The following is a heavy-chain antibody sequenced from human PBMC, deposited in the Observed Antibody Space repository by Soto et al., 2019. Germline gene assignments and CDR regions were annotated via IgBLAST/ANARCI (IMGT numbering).Heavy chain of an antibody. CDR1: GFTFSDYA. V-gene: IGHV3-30*18. CDR2: VSHDGRNT. J-gene: IGHJ4*02. D-gene: IGHD6-19*01. Sequence: VQLVESGGGVVQPGRSLRLSCAASGFTFSDYAMHWVRQAPGKGLEWVAVVSHDGRNTHYADSVKGRFTISRDSSKNTVSLEMTNLRAEDTAVFYCGNGGRQWLVTSVFNYWGQGALVTVSS. CDR3: GNGGRQWLVTSVFNY.